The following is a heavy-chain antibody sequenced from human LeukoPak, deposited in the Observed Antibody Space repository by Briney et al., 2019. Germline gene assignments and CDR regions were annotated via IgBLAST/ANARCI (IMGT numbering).Heavy chain of an antibody. CDR1: GGSFRGYY. D-gene: IGHD4-11*01. Sequence: SETLSLTCPVYGGSFRGYYWSWIRQPPGKGLEWIGEINHSGSTNYNPSLKTRVTISVDTSKNQFSLKLSSVTAADTAVYYCARAMTTLNDAFDIWGQGTMVTVSS. J-gene: IGHJ3*02. CDR2: INHSGST. V-gene: IGHV4-34*01. CDR3: ARAMTTLNDAFDI.